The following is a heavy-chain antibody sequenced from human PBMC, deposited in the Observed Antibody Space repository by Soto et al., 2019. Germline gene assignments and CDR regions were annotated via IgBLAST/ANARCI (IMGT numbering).Heavy chain of an antibody. CDR1: GFTFTSSA. D-gene: IGHD2-2*01. CDR3: AASEDIVVVPAAKYYYYYGMDV. Sequence: QMQLVQSGPEVKKPGTSVKVSCKASGFTFTSSAVQWVRQARGQRLEWIGWIVVGSGNTNYAQKFQERFTITRDMSTSTAYMELSSLRSEDTAVYYCAASEDIVVVPAAKYYYYYGMDVWGQGTTVTVSS. J-gene: IGHJ6*02. V-gene: IGHV1-58*01. CDR2: IVVGSGNT.